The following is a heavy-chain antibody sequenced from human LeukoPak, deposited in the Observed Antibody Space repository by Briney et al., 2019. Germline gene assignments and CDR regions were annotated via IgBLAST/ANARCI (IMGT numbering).Heavy chain of an antibody. J-gene: IGHJ3*02. V-gene: IGHV3-33*01. D-gene: IGHD6-19*01. CDR2: IWYDGSNK. CDR3: ARAKDNSGRDGFDN. Sequence: GGSLRLSCAASGFTFSTYGIHWVRQAPGKGLEWVAVIWYDGSNKYYGDSVKGRFTISRDNSKNTLYLQMNSLRAEDTAVYYCARAKDNSGRDGFDNWGQGTMVTVSS. CDR1: GFTFSTYG.